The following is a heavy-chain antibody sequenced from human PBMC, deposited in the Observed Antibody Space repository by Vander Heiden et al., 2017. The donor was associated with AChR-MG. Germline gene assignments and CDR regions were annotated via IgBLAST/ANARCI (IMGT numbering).Heavy chain of an antibody. CDR1: GYTFTGYY. V-gene: IGHV1-2*06. D-gene: IGHD2-15*01. Sequence: QVQLVQSGAEVKKPGASVKVSCKASGYTFTGYYMHGVRQAPGQGLEWMGRINPNSGGTNYAQKFQGRVTMTRDTSISTAYMELSRLRSDDTAVYYCARPKLGYCSGGSCYGGYFDLWGRGTLVTVSS. CDR3: ARPKLGYCSGGSCYGGYFDL. CDR2: INPNSGGT. J-gene: IGHJ2*01.